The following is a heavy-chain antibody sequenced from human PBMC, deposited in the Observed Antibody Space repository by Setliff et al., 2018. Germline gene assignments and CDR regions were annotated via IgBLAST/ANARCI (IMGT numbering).Heavy chain of an antibody. V-gene: IGHV4-34*01. D-gene: IGHD3-9*01. Sequence: SETLSLTCTVSGYPINTHYWSWIRQPPGKGLEWIGEINHSGSTNYNPSLKSRVTISVDTSKNQFSLKLSSVTAADTAVYYCAGADYDIFGLAFDIWGQGTMVTVSS. CDR2: INHSGST. CDR3: AGADYDIFGLAFDI. J-gene: IGHJ3*02. CDR1: GYPINTHY.